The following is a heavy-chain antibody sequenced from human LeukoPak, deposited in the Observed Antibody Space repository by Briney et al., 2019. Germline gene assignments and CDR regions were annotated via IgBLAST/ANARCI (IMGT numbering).Heavy chain of an antibody. V-gene: IGHV5-51*01. J-gene: IGHJ5*02. Sequence: GESLKISCKGSGYSFTSYWIGWVRQMPGKGLEWMGIIYPGDSDTRYSPSFQGQVIISADKSISTAYLQWSSLKASDTAMYYCAREGEYYDSSGYSFDPWGQGTLVTVSS. CDR3: AREGEYYDSSGYSFDP. CDR2: IYPGDSDT. D-gene: IGHD3-22*01. CDR1: GYSFTSYW.